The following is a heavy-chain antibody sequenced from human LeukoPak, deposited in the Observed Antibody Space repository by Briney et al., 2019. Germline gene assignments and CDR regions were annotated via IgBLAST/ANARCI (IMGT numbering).Heavy chain of an antibody. CDR1: GGSFSGYY. Sequence: SETLSLTCAVYGGSFSGYYWSWIRQPPGKGLEWIGEINHSGSTNYNPSLKSRVTISVDTSKNQLSLKLSSVTAADTAVYYCARRIGGFNYYGSGSSNWFDPWGQGTLVTVSS. CDR3: ARRIGGFNYYGSGSSNWFDP. CDR2: INHSGST. J-gene: IGHJ5*02. V-gene: IGHV4-34*01. D-gene: IGHD3-10*01.